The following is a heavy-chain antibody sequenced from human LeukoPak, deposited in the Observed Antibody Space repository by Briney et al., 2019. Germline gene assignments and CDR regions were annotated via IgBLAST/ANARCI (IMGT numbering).Heavy chain of an antibody. J-gene: IGHJ4*02. CDR1: GFTFSSYA. Sequence: GGSLRLSCSASGFTFSSYAMSWVRQSPGKGLEWVSAISGSGGSTYYADSVKGRFTISRDNSKNTPYLKMNRLRAEDTAVYYCAKTLGYCSGGSCPKPYSNYYFDYWGQGTLVTVSS. D-gene: IGHD2-15*01. CDR3: AKTLGYCSGGSCPKPYSNYYFDY. CDR2: ISGSGGST. V-gene: IGHV3-23*01.